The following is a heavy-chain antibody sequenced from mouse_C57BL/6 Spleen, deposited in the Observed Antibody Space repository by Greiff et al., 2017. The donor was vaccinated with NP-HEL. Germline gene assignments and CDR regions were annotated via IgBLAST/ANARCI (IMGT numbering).Heavy chain of an antibody. J-gene: IGHJ4*01. CDR1: GYAFSSYW. CDR2: IYPGDGDT. Sequence: VQLQQSGAELVKPGALVKISCKASGYAFSSYWMNWVKQRPGKGLEWIGQIYPGDGDTNYNGKFKGKATLTADKSSSTAYMQLSSLTSEDSAVSFCARNYYCSSSGAMDYWGQGTSVTVSS. V-gene: IGHV1-80*01. D-gene: IGHD1-1*01. CDR3: ARNYYCSSSGAMDY.